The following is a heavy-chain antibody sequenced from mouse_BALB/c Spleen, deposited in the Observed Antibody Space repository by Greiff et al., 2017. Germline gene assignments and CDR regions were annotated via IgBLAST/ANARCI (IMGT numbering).Heavy chain of an antibody. CDR2: ISYDGSN. D-gene: IGHD6-5*01. V-gene: IGHV3-6*02. CDR3: ASSYSTWFAY. Sequence: EVKLQESGPGLVKPSQSLSLTCSVTGYSITSGYYWNWIRQFPGNKLEWMGYISYDGSNNYNPSLKNRISITRDTSKNQFFLKLNSVTTEDTATYYCASSYSTWFAYWGQGTLVTVSA. J-gene: IGHJ3*01. CDR1: GYSITSGYY.